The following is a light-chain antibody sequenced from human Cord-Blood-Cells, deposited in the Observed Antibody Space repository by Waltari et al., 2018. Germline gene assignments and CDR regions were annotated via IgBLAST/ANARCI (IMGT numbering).Light chain of an antibody. CDR1: QSMSSY. CDR3: QQSYSTPLYS. V-gene: IGKV1-39*01. CDR2: AAY. Sequence: DIQMTQSPSSLSASVGDRVTITCRASQSMSSYLNLYQQKPGKAPNLLIYAAYSFQSGVPSRFSGSGSGTDFTLTISSLQPEDFATYYCQQSYSTPLYSFGQGIKLEIK. J-gene: IGKJ2*03.